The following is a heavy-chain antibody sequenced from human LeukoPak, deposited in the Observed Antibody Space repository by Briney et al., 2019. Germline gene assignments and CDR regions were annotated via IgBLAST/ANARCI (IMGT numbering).Heavy chain of an antibody. D-gene: IGHD4-17*01. CDR3: AKSGGHDYGDHVKENWFDP. CDR1: GFTFSSYA. CDR2: ISGSGGST. V-gene: IGHV3-23*01. Sequence: GGSLRLSCAASGFTFSSYAMSWVRQAPGKGLEWVSAISGSGGSTYYADSVKGRFTISRDNSKNTLYLQMNSLRAEDTAVYYCAKSGGHDYGDHVKENWFDPWGQGTLVTVSS. J-gene: IGHJ5*02.